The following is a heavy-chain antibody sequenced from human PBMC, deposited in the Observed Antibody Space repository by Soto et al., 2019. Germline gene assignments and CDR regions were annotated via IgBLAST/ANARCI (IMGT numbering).Heavy chain of an antibody. CDR2: INHSGST. J-gene: IGHJ4*02. CDR1: GRSFSDHY. CDR3: ARLILNDY. Sequence: QVQLQQWGAGLLKPSETLSLTCAVYGRSFSDHYWSWIRQPPGKGLEWIGEINHSGSTNYNPSLKSRVTISVDTSKNQFSLKLSSVTAADTAVYYCARLILNDYWGQGTLVTVSS. V-gene: IGHV4-34*01.